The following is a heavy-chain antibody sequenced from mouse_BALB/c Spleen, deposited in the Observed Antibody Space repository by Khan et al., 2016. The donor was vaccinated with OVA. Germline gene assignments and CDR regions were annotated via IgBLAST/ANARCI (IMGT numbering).Heavy chain of an antibody. CDR1: GYSFTNYG. J-gene: IGHJ4*01. D-gene: IGHD2-10*01. CDR2: INTYTVNP. Sequence: QMQLAESEPELKKPGETVKISCKASGYSFTNYGMNWVKQSPGKALMWMGWINTYTVNPTFADDFKGRFAFSLETSASTDYLQINNLKNDDTATYFCARPPYFSYTLDHWGQGTSVTVSS. V-gene: IGHV9-3-1*01. CDR3: ARPPYFSYTLDH.